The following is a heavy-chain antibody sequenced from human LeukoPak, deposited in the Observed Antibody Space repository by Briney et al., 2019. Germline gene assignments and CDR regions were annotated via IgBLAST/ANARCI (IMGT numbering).Heavy chain of an antibody. CDR1: GYTFTSYG. V-gene: IGHV1-18*01. D-gene: IGHD4-23*01. CDR2: IRTYNGNT. J-gene: IGHJ4*02. Sequence: ASVKLSCKASGYTFTSYGISWVRQAAGQGLEWMGWIRTYNGNTDYAQKLQGRVTMTTDTSTSTTYLELSSLKSEDTAVYYCARVRSATVVTPFDYWGQGTLITVSS. CDR3: ARVRSATVVTPFDY.